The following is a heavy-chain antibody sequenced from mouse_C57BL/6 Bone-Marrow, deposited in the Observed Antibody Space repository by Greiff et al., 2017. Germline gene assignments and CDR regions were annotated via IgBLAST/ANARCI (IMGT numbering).Heavy chain of an antibody. D-gene: IGHD2-2*01. CDR3: ARGFYYGYDGGFAY. J-gene: IGHJ3*01. CDR1: GYTFTSYW. CDR2: IHPNSGST. V-gene: IGHV1-64*01. Sequence: QVQLQQSGAELVKPGASVKLSCKASGYTFTSYWMHWVKQRPGQGLEWIGMIHPNSGSTNYNEKFKSKATLTVDKSSSTAYMQLSSLTSEDSAVYYCARGFYYGYDGGFAYWGQGTLVTVSA.